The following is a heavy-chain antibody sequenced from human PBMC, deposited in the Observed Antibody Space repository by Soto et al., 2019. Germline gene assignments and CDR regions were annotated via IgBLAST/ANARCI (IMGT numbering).Heavy chain of an antibody. CDR1: GFTFSSYS. D-gene: IGHD2-15*01. V-gene: IGHV3-21*01. Sequence: GGSLRLSCAASGFTFSSYSMNWVRQAPGKGLEWVSSISSSSSYIYDADSVKGRFTISRDNAKNSLYLQMNSLRAEDTAVYYCARDRSYCSGGSCYSNKYYMDVWGKGTTVTVSS. CDR3: ARDRSYCSGGSCYSNKYYMDV. CDR2: ISSSSSYI. J-gene: IGHJ6*03.